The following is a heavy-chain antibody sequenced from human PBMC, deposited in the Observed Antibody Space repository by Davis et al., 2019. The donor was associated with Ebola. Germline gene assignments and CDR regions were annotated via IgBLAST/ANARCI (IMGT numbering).Heavy chain of an antibody. D-gene: IGHD4-17*01. CDR2: INPSGGST. CDR3: ARVRGGITVTTMGMDV. CDR1: GYTFTSYY. Sequence: ASVKVSCKASGYTFTSYYMHWVRQAPGQGLEWMGIINPSGGSTSYAQKFQGRVTMTRDTSTSTAYMELSSLRSEDTAVYYCARVRGGITVTTMGMDVWGQGTTVTVSS. J-gene: IGHJ6*02. V-gene: IGHV1-46*01.